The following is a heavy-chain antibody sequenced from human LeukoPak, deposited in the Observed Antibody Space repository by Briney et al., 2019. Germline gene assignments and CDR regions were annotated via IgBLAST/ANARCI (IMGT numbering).Heavy chain of an antibody. Sequence: GASVKVSCKASGGTFSSYAISWVRQAPGQGLEWMGGIIPIFGTANYAQKFQGRVTITADESTSTAYMELSSLRSEDTAVYYCARDRYSRGPGYPPIAFDIWGQGTMVTVSS. CDR2: IIPIFGTA. D-gene: IGHD3-10*01. J-gene: IGHJ3*02. CDR3: ARDRYSRGPGYPPIAFDI. CDR1: GGTFSSYA. V-gene: IGHV1-69*13.